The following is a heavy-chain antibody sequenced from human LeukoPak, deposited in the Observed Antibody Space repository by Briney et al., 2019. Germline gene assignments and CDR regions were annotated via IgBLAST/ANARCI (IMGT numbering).Heavy chain of an antibody. CDR1: GFTVSSNY. CDR3: AREYWSRLD. D-gene: IGHD2-8*02. CDR2: IREDESEK. J-gene: IGHJ4*02. Sequence: GGSLRLSCAASGFTVSSNYMSWVRQAPGKGLEWVANIREDESEKNYVDSVKGRFTISRDNAWNSLYLQMNSLRPEDTAVYYCAREYWSRLDWGQGTLVTVSS. V-gene: IGHV3-7*01.